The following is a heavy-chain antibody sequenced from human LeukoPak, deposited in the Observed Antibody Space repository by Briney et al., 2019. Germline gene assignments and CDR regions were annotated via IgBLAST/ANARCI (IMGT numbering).Heavy chain of an antibody. D-gene: IGHD6-13*01. J-gene: IGHJ3*02. CDR1: GDSISSNDYY. CDR2: IYYSGST. Sequence: SETLSLTCTVSGDSISSNDYYWGWIRQPPGKGLEWIGGIYYSGSTNYNPSLKSRVTISVDTSKNQFSLKLSSVTAADTAVYYCARVYSSSWSAPDAFDIWGQGTMVTVSS. CDR3: ARVYSSSWSAPDAFDI. V-gene: IGHV4-39*07.